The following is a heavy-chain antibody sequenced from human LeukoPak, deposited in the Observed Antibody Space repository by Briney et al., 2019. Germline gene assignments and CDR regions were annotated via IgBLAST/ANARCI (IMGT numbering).Heavy chain of an antibody. J-gene: IGHJ4*02. CDR1: GGSISSGDYY. CDR3: ARHTYCGGDCHFDY. V-gene: IGHV4-30-4*01. Sequence: SQTLSLTCTVSGGSISSGDYYWSWIRQPPGKGLEWIGYIYYSGSTYYNPSLKSRVTISVDTSKNQFSLKLSSVTAADTAVYYCARHTYCGGDCHFDYWGQGTLVTVSS. CDR2: IYYSGST. D-gene: IGHD2-21*02.